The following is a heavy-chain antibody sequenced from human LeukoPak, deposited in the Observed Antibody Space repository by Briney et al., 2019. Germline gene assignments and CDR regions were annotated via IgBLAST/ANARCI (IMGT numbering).Heavy chain of an antibody. D-gene: IGHD1-26*01. CDR3: ARRPSGSYLMDAFDI. CDR2: IYYSGST. Sequence: SETLSLTCTVSGGSISSSRYYSGWIRQPPGKRLEWIGSIYYSGSTYYNPSLKSRVTISVDTSKNQFSLKLSSVTAADTAVYYCARRPSGSYLMDAFDIWGQGTMVTVSS. V-gene: IGHV4-39*01. J-gene: IGHJ3*02. CDR1: GGSISSSRYY.